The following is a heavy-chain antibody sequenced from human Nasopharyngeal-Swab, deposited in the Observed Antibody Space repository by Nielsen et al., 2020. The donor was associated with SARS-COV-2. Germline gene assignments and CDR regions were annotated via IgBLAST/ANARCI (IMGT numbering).Heavy chain of an antibody. CDR3: ASLPYCSSDTCYPIDL. CDR1: GGSFNNYY. CDR2: INLSGRT. D-gene: IGHD2-2*01. J-gene: IGHJ5*02. Sequence: SETLSLTCAVYGGSFNNYYWSWIRQPPGKGLEWIGEINLSGRTNYNPSLKSRVTISVDTSKNQCSLRLTSVTAADTAIYYCASLPYCSSDTCYPIDLWGQGTLVTVSS. V-gene: IGHV4-34*01.